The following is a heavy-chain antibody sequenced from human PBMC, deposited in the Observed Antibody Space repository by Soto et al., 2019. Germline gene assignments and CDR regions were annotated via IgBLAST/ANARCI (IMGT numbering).Heavy chain of an antibody. CDR3: RAAESQPAGGYYYYYGMDV. Sequence: QVQLVQSGAEVKKPGSSVKVSCKASGGTFSSYTISWVRQAPGQGLEWMGRIIPILGIANYAQKFQGRVTITGEKSTGTAYMELSSLRSEDTAVYYCRAAESQPAGGYYYYYGMDVWGQGTTVTVSS. CDR1: GGTFSSYT. D-gene: IGHD6-13*01. V-gene: IGHV1-69*02. J-gene: IGHJ6*02. CDR2: IIPILGIA.